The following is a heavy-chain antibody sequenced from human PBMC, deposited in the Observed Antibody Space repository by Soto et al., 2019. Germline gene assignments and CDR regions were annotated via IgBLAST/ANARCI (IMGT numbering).Heavy chain of an antibody. V-gene: IGHV4-34*01. Sequence: QVQLQQWGAGLLKPSETLSLTCAVYDGSFSGYYWTWIRQSPEKGLEWIGEVNHSGTTYYNPSLKTRVTISVHPPKNQFSLKMSSVTAADTAVYYCARGIGYCSSINCYSSRRLRFDSWGQGTLVTVSS. CDR3: ARGIGYCSSINCYSSRRLRFDS. CDR1: DGSFSGYY. CDR2: VNHSGTT. D-gene: IGHD2-2*01. J-gene: IGHJ4*02.